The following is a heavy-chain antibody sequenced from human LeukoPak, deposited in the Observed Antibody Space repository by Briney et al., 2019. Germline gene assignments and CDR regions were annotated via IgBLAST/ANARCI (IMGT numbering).Heavy chain of an antibody. CDR1: GYTFTGYY. J-gene: IGHJ6*03. Sequence: ASVKVSCKASGYTFTGYYMHWVRQAPGQGLEWMGWINPNSGGTSYAQKFQGRVTMTRDTSISTAYMELSRLRSDDTAVYYCARVKGGGSYYYMDVWGKGTTVTISS. CDR2: INPNSGGT. CDR3: ARVKGGGSYYYMDV. V-gene: IGHV1-2*02. D-gene: IGHD2-15*01.